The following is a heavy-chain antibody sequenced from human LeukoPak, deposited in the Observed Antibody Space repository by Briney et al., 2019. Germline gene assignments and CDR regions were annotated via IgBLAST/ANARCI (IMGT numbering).Heavy chain of an antibody. D-gene: IGHD2-15*01. CDR1: GYTFTGYY. V-gene: IGHV1-8*03. CDR2: MNPNSGNT. J-gene: IGHJ5*02. Sequence: ASVKVSCKASGYTFTGYYMHWVRQAPGQGLEWMGWMNPNSGNTGYAQKFQGRVTITRNTSISTAYMELSSLRSEDTAVYYCARAPGYCSGGSCYSGWFDPWGQGTLVTVSS. CDR3: ARAPGYCSGGSCYSGWFDP.